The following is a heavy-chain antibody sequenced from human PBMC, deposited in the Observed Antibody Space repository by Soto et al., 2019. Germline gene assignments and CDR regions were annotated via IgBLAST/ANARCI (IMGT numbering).Heavy chain of an antibody. Sequence: QAQLVQSGAEEYKPGSSVRVSCKASGTSFSSYTISWVRQSPGQGLEGMGRSISILGETNSAQKFQGRVTITAYTSTNTAYMKLNSLRLEDTGVDYCARGFGGRIEDWGQGTTVTVSS. CDR1: GTSFSSYT. D-gene: IGHD3-10*01. CDR2: SISILGET. CDR3: ARGFGGRIED. J-gene: IGHJ6*02. V-gene: IGHV1-69*08.